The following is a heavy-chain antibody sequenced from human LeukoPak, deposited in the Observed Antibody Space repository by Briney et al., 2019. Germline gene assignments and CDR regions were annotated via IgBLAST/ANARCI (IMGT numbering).Heavy chain of an antibody. CDR2: IYFSGRT. Sequence: SETLSLTCNVSGDSISSSSYFWGWIRQPPGKGLEWIGSIYFSGRTYYNPSLKSRVTISVDTSKNQFSLKLSSVTAADTAVYYCARALGETDPVDYWGQGTLVTVSS. J-gene: IGHJ4*02. V-gene: IGHV4-39*07. CDR1: GDSISSSSYF. CDR3: ARALGETDPVDY. D-gene: IGHD3-16*01.